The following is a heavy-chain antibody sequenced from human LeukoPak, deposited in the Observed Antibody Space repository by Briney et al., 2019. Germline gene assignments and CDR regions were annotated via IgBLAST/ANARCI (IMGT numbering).Heavy chain of an antibody. D-gene: IGHD6-19*01. V-gene: IGHV3-7*01. CDR3: ARDFIAVAGTHVY. CDR2: IKQDGSEK. Sequence: GGSLRLSCAASGFTFSSYWMSWVRQAPGKGLEWVANIKQDGSEKYYVDSVKDRFTISRDNAKNSLYLQMNSLRAEDTAVYYCARDFIAVAGTHVYWGQGTLVTVSS. CDR1: GFTFSSYW. J-gene: IGHJ4*02.